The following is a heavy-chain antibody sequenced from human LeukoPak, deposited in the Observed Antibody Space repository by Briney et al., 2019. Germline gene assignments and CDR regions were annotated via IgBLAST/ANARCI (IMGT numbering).Heavy chain of an antibody. V-gene: IGHV1-2*02. J-gene: IGHJ4*02. D-gene: IGHD1-1*01. Sequence: GASEKVSCKASGYTFTDYYMHWVRQAPGQGLDWMGWINPYTGGTNYAQKFQGRVTMPRDSSISTAYMELSSLTSDDTAVYYCARERGVQLERKLDHWGQGTLVTVSS. CDR1: GYTFTDYY. CDR3: ARERGVQLERKLDH. CDR2: INPYTGGT.